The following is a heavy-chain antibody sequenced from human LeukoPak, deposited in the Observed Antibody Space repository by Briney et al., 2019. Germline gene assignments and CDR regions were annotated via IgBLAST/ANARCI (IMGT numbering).Heavy chain of an antibody. CDR1: GYTFTGYY. V-gene: IGHV1-2*02. CDR3: ARILGYYDSSGYGTTFDY. D-gene: IGHD3-22*01. Sequence: ASVKVSCKASGYTFTGYYMHWVRQAPGQGLEWMGWINPNSGGTNYAQKFQGRVTMTRDTPISTAYMELSRLRSDDTAVYYCARILGYYDSSGYGTTFDYWGQGTLVTVSS. CDR2: INPNSGGT. J-gene: IGHJ4*02.